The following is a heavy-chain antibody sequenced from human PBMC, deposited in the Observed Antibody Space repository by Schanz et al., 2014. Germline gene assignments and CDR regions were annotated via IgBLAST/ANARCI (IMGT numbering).Heavy chain of an antibody. CDR1: GFTFSSYS. Sequence: EVQLLESGGGLVQPGGSLRLSCTASGFTFSSYSMNWVRQAPGKGLEWVSYISSASSTINYADSVKGRFTISRDNAKNSLYLEMNSLRAEDTAVYYCARGGPAYYFDDWGQGTLVTVSS. V-gene: IGHV3-48*01. CDR3: ARGGPAYYFDD. CDR2: ISSASSTI. J-gene: IGHJ4*02.